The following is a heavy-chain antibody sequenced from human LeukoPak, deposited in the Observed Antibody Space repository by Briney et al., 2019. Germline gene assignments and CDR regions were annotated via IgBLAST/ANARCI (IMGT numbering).Heavy chain of an antibody. D-gene: IGHD4-23*01. V-gene: IGHV4-39*07. CDR3: ARETLAQTRYAFDI. J-gene: IGHJ3*02. CDR2: IYYSGST. CDR1: GGSISSSSYY. Sequence: SETLSLTCTVSGGSISSSSYYWGWIRQPPEKGLEWIGSIYYSGSTYYNPSLKSRVTISVDTSKNQFSLKLSSVTAADTAVYYCARETLAQTRYAFDIWGQGTMVTVSS.